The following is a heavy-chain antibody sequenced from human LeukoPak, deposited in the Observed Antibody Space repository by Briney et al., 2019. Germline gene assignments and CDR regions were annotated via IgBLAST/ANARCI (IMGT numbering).Heavy chain of an antibody. CDR2: TCYSGST. V-gene: IGHV4-39*07. CDR3: AKSSWFDSFDY. CDR1: GGSISSSNYY. J-gene: IGHJ4*02. D-gene: IGHD3-10*01. Sequence: PSETLSLTCSVSGGSISSSNYYWGWIRQPPGKGLEWIGSTCYSGSTYYNPSLKSRVTISLDTSKNQFSLKLSSVTAADTAVYYCAKSSWFDSFDYWGQGTLVTVSS.